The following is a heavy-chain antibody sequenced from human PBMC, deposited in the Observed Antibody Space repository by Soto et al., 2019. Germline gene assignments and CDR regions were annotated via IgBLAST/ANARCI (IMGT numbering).Heavy chain of an antibody. J-gene: IGHJ5*02. D-gene: IGHD2-15*01. V-gene: IGHV4-38-2*01. CDR1: GYSTTTGYY. CDR2: ISHSGTT. CDR3: ARSGGSAGWFDP. Sequence: SETLSLTCVVSGYSTTTGYYWGWICQPPGKGLEWIGSISHSGTTFYSSSLKSRVTISKDASKNQFSLKVNSVIAADTAVYYCARSGGSAGWFDPWGPGSLVTVSS.